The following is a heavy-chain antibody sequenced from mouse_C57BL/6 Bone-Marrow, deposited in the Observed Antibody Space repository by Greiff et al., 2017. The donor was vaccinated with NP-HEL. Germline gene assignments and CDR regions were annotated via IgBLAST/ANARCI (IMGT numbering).Heavy chain of an antibody. Sequence: QVQLQQSGAELVRPGTSVKVSCKASGYAFTNYLIEWVKQRPGQGLEWIGVINPGSGGTNYNEKFKGKATLTADKYSSTAYMQLSSLTSEDSAVYFCAREGIIYYYGSSPFAYWGQGTLVTVSA. CDR3: AREGIIYYYGSSPFAY. V-gene: IGHV1-54*01. CDR2: INPGSGGT. J-gene: IGHJ3*01. D-gene: IGHD1-1*01. CDR1: GYAFTNYL.